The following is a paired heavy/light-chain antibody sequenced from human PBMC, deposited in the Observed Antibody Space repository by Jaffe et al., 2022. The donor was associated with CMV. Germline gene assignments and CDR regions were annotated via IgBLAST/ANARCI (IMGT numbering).Heavy chain of an antibody. CDR3: ARGRYDWNYIAGNWFDP. CDR1: GFTFTDYW. CDR2: INVDGLTT. J-gene: IGHJ5*02. V-gene: IGHV3-74*01. Sequence: EVQLVESGGGLVQPGGSQRLSCAASGFTFTDYWMHWVRQAPGKGLVWVAHINVDGLTTNYADSVKGRFTISRDNARNTLYLQMDSLRPEDTAVYYCARGRYDWNYIAGNWFDPWGQGTLVTVSS. D-gene: IGHD1-7*01.
Light chain of an antibody. CDR2: DAS. Sequence: DIQMTQSPSSLSASVGDRVTISCRASQNINIYLHWYQQKPGKAPKLLIYDASSLQSGVPSRFSGSGSGTDFTLTISSLRPEDFATYYCQQSYTVPYTFGQGTKLEIK. J-gene: IGKJ2*01. V-gene: IGKV1-39*01. CDR3: QQSYTVPYT. CDR1: QNINIY.